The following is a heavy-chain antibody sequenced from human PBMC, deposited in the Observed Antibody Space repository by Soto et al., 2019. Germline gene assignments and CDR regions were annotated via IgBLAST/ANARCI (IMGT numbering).Heavy chain of an antibody. CDR1: GGTFSGYA. Sequence: SVKVSCKASGGTFSGYAISWVRQAPGQGLEWMGGIIPIFGTANYAQKFQGRVTITADKSTSTAYMELSSLRSEDTAVYYCARVVWAMVRGVRKYNWFDPWGQGTLVTVSS. CDR3: ARVVWAMVRGVRKYNWFDP. D-gene: IGHD3-10*01. V-gene: IGHV1-69*06. J-gene: IGHJ5*02. CDR2: IIPIFGTA.